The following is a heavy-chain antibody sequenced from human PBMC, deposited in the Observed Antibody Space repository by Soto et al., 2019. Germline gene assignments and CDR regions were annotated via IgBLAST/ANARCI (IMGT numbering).Heavy chain of an antibody. J-gene: IGHJ3*02. V-gene: IGHV3-30*18. CDR1: GFTFSGYG. CDR2: ISYDGSNK. Sequence: GGSLRLSCAASGFTFSGYGMHWVRQDPGKGLEWVAVISYDGSNKYYADSVKGRFTISRDNSKNTLYLQMNSLRAEDTAVYYCAKDRRHYYDSSEIWGQGTMVTVSS. D-gene: IGHD3-22*01. CDR3: AKDRRHYYDSSEI.